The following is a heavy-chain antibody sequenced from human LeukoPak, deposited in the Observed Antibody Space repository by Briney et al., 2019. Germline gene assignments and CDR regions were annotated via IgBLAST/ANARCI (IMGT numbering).Heavy chain of an antibody. CDR1: GFTSSIYG. J-gene: IGHJ3*02. V-gene: IGHV3-33*03. Sequence: PERSLRLSCAASGFTSSIYGMHWVRQAPGKGLEWVALIWYDGSKKYYADSVKGRFTISRDNSKNMVFLQINSLRLEDTALYVCVKDGGASAPYGLEIWGQGTMVSVSS. CDR3: VKDGGASAPYGLEI. D-gene: IGHD2-15*01. CDR2: IWYDGSKK.